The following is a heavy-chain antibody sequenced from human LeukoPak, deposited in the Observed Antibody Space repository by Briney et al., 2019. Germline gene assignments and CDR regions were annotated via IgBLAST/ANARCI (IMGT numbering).Heavy chain of an antibody. D-gene: IGHD5-18*01. CDR1: GFTFSSYA. CDR2: ISYDGSNK. CDR3: ARVQGRYSYGSGFDS. J-gene: IGHJ4*02. V-gene: IGHV3-30*04. Sequence: GRSLRLSCAASGFTFSSYAMHWVRQAPGKGLEWVAVISYDGSNKYYADSVKGRFTISRDNSENTLYLQMNSLRAEDTAVYYCARVQGRYSYGSGFDSWGQGTLVTVSS.